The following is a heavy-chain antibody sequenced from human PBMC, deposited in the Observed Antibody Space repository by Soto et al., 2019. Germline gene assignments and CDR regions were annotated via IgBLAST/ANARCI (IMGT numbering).Heavy chain of an antibody. CDR3: ARDLRGRRSGRFDP. CDR1: GDPITSGGFF. D-gene: IGHD3-10*01. J-gene: IGHJ5*02. CDR2: IYYTGVT. V-gene: IGHV4-31*03. Sequence: SETLSLTCTLSGDPITSGGFFWTWIRQHPAKGLEWIGYIYYTGVTYYNPSLRSRATISVDTSKNQFSLNLSSVTAADSAMYYCARDLRGRRSGRFDPWGQGTLVTAPQ.